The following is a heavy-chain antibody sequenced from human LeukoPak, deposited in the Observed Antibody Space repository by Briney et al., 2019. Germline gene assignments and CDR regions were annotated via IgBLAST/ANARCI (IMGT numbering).Heavy chain of an antibody. V-gene: IGHV4-4*02. CDR1: GGSISRSNW. J-gene: IGHJ4*02. CDR3: ASPRAERSTWYAVDY. CDR2: IYDNGST. Sequence: SETLSLTCAVSGGSISRSNWWSWVRQSPGQGLEWIGEIYDNGSTNYNPSLKSRVTISVDKSKNQFSLKLSSVTAADTAVYYCASPRAERSTWYAVDYWGQGTLVAVSA. D-gene: IGHD6-13*01.